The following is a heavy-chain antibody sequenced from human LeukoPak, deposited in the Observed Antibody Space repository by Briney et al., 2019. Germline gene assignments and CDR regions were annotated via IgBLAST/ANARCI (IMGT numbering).Heavy chain of an antibody. V-gene: IGHV3-21*01. Sequence: PGGSLRLSCAASGFTFSSYGMSWVRQAPGKGLEWASSISTSSSYIYYADSVKGRFTISRDNAKNSLYLQMNSLRAEDTAVYYCARGWNSDYFDYWGQGTLVTVSS. CDR2: ISTSSSYI. CDR3: ARGWNSDYFDY. CDR1: GFTFSSYG. J-gene: IGHJ4*02. D-gene: IGHD1-7*01.